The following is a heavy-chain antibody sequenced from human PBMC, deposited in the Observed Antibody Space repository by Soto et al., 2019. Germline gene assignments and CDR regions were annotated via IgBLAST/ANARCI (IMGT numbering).Heavy chain of an antibody. Sequence: QLQLQESGPGLVKPSETLSLTCTVSGGSISSSSYYWGWIRQPPGKGLEWIGSIYYSGSTYYNPSLKSRVTISVDTAKNQFSLKLSSVTAADTAVYYCASFFLYWSYFDYWGQGTLVTVSS. CDR3: ASFFLYWSYFDY. CDR1: GGSISSSSYY. CDR2: IYYSGST. J-gene: IGHJ4*02. D-gene: IGHD2-15*01. V-gene: IGHV4-39*01.